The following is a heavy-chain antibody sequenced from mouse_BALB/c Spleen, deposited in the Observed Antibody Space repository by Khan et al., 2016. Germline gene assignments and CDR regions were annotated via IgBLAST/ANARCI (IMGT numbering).Heavy chain of an antibody. D-gene: IGHD2-3*01. CDR3: ASFYDGYSYWYFDV. Sequence: EVKLLESGPGLVKPSQSLSLTCSVTGYSITSGYYWNWIRQFPGNKLEWMGYISYDGSNNYNPSLKNRNSITRDTSKNQFFLKLNSVTTEDTATYYCASFYDGYSYWYFDVWGAGTTVTVSS. CDR2: ISYDGSN. V-gene: IGHV3-6*02. J-gene: IGHJ1*01. CDR1: GYSITSGYY.